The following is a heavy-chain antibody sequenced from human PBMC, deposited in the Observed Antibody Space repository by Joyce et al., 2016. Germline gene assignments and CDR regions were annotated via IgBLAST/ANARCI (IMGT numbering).Heavy chain of an antibody. CDR1: GGSFSGYY. J-gene: IGHJ5*02. CDR2: INHSGGT. CDR3: ARGPRSNWGLVWFDP. D-gene: IGHD7-27*01. Sequence: QVQLQQWGAGLLKPSETLSLTCAVYGGSFSGYYWSWIRQPPGKGLEWSGEINHSGGTNYNPSLKSRVTISVDTSKNQFSLKLSSVTAADTAVYYCARGPRSNWGLVWFDPWGQGTLVTVSS. V-gene: IGHV4-34*01.